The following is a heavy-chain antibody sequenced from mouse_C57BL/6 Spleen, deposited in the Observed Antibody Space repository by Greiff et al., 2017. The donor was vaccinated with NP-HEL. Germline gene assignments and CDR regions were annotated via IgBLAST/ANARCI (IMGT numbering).Heavy chain of an antibody. CDR3: ARSAVYYSNYGGFAY. Sequence: ESGPELVKPGASVKISCKASGYAFSSSWMNWVKQRPGKGLEWIGRIYPGDGDTNYNGKFKGKATLTADKSSSTAYMQLSSLTSEDSAVYFCARSAVYYSNYGGFAYWGQGTLVTVSA. CDR2: IYPGDGDT. CDR1: GYAFSSSW. V-gene: IGHV1-82*01. D-gene: IGHD2-5*01. J-gene: IGHJ3*01.